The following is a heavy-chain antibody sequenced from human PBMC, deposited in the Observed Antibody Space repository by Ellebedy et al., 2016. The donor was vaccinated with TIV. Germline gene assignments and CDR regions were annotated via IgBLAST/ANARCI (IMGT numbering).Heavy chain of an antibody. J-gene: IGHJ4*02. CDR3: ARENYYGSDSYVFDY. Sequence: AASVKVSCKASGYTFSGYHMHWVRQAPGQGLEWMGWINPNSGDTLYAQKFQGRVTMTRVTSISTAYMELSRLRSDDTALYYCARENYYGSDSYVFDYWGQGTLVTVSS. V-gene: IGHV1-2*02. D-gene: IGHD3-10*01. CDR2: INPNSGDT. CDR1: GYTFSGYH.